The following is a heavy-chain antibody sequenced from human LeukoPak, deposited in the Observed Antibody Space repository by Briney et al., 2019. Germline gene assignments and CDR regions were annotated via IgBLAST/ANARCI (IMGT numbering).Heavy chain of an antibody. Sequence: GASVKVSCKASGYTFTSYDIHWVRQVTGQGLEWMGWMNPNSANTGYAQKFQGRVTISRNTSISTAYMELSSLRSEDTAVYYCARRAVGNSHYYYMDVWGKGTTVTVSS. D-gene: IGHD6-19*01. J-gene: IGHJ6*03. CDR3: ARRAVGNSHYYYMDV. CDR1: GYTFTSYD. V-gene: IGHV1-8*03. CDR2: MNPNSANT.